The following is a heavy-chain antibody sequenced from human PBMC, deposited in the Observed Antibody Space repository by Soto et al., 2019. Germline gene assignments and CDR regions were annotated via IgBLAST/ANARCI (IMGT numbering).Heavy chain of an antibody. D-gene: IGHD3-10*02. J-gene: IGHJ4*02. Sequence: LRLSCVGSGFIFSNYGMHWVRQAPGKGLEWVAFISYDGSDILYADSVKGRFTISRDNSKSTLFLHMNRPTAEDTAIYFCAIVRVADSPLDHWGQGTLVTVSS. V-gene: IGHV3-30*03. CDR3: AIVRVADSPLDH. CDR2: ISYDGSDI. CDR1: GFIFSNYG.